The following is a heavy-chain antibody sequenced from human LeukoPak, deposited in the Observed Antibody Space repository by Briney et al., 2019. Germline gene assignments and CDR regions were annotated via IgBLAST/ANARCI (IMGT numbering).Heavy chain of an antibody. Sequence: GGSLRLSCAASGFTFSSHGIHWVRQAPGKGLEWVALIWYDGSNKYYADSVKGRFTISRDNSKNTLDLEMNSLRAEDTAVYYCAKRIPTGAIRGALDIWGQGTMVTVSS. CDR2: IWYDGSNK. CDR3: AKRIPTGAIRGALDI. CDR1: GFTFSSHG. J-gene: IGHJ3*02. V-gene: IGHV3-30*02. D-gene: IGHD7-27*01.